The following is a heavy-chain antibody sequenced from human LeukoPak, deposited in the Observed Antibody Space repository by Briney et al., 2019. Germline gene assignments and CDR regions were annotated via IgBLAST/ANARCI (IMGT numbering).Heavy chain of an antibody. J-gene: IGHJ4*02. CDR3: ARGRFQFDY. Sequence: KPSETLSLTCAVYGGSFSGYYWSWIRQPPGKGLEWIGEINHSGSTNYNPSLKSRVTISVDTSKNQFSLKLSSVTAADTAVYYCARGRFQFDYWGQGTLVTVSS. CDR2: INHSGST. D-gene: IGHD2-21*01. CDR1: GGSFSGYY. V-gene: IGHV4-34*01.